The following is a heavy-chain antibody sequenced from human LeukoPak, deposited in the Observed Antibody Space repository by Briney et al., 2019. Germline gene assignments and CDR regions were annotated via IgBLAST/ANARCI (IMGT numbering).Heavy chain of an antibody. J-gene: IGHJ4*02. D-gene: IGHD3-10*01. CDR1: AFTYSSYA. CDR2: ISGRCGST. CDR3: AKGARRITMVRPFDY. Sequence: GGSLRLSCSASAFTYSSYAMSWVRQAPGKGLEWVSAISGRCGSTYYADSVKGRFTISRGNSKNTLYLKVNRLRAEDTAVYYCAKGARRITMVRPFDYWGQGTLVTVSS. V-gene: IGHV3-23*01.